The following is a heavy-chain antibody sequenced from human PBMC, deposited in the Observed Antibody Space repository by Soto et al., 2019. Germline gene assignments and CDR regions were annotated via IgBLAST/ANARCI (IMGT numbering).Heavy chain of an antibody. Sequence: EVQLLESGGGLVQPGGSLRLSCAASGFSFSSYAMVWVRQAPGKGLEWVSVISARGGSLFFADHVNGRFTISRDNSKNVLSLEMNSLRDDDTATYFSAKGSIEYSASVDNWGQGTLVVVSS. V-gene: IGHV3-23*01. D-gene: IGHD5-12*01. CDR1: GFSFSSYA. CDR2: ISARGGSL. CDR3: AKGSIEYSASVDN. J-gene: IGHJ4*02.